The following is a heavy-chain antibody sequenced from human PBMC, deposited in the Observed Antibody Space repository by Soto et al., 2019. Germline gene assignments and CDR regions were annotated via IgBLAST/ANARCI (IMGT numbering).Heavy chain of an antibody. CDR1: GFTFSSYG. Sequence: GGSLRLSCAASGFTFSSYGMHWVRQAPGKGLEWVAVIWYDGSNKYYADSVKGRFTISRDNSKNTLYLQMNSLRAEDTAVYDCARTAVAGTFFDYWGQGTLVTVSS. V-gene: IGHV3-33*01. CDR2: IWYDGSNK. D-gene: IGHD6-19*01. CDR3: ARTAVAGTFFDY. J-gene: IGHJ4*02.